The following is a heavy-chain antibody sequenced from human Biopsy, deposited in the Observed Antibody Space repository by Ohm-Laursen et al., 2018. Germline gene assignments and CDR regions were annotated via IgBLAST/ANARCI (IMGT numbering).Heavy chain of an antibody. D-gene: IGHD3-3*01. Sequence: SVKVSCKTSGYTFTAYGISWVRQALGQGLEWMGWISTYNDDTNIAQKFQGRVSMTTDTSTRTAYMELRSLRSGDTAIYFCARDPGYDFWGGSDPFDIWGQGTLVTVS. CDR2: ISTYNDDT. V-gene: IGHV1-18*04. J-gene: IGHJ3*02. CDR1: GYTFTAYG. CDR3: ARDPGYDFWGGSDPFDI.